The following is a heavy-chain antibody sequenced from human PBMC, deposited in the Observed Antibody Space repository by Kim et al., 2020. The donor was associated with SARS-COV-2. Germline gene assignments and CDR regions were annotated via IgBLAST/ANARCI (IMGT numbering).Heavy chain of an antibody. CDR1: GGSISSYY. J-gene: IGHJ4*02. D-gene: IGHD3-9*01. CDR2: IYYSGST. CDR3: ARPAGRILTGEGPYSFDY. V-gene: IGHV4-59*08. Sequence: SETLSLTCTVSGGSISSYYWSWIRQPPGKGLEWIGYIYYSGSTNYNPSLKSRVTISVDTSKNQFSLKLSSVTAADTAVYYCARPAGRILTGEGPYSFDYWGQGTLVTVSS.